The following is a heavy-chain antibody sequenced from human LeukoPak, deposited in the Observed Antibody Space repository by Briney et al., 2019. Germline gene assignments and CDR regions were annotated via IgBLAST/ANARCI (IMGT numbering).Heavy chain of an antibody. CDR2: IWYDGSNK. CDR1: GFTFSSYG. CDR3: AKYSGSYYYPPNWDS. D-gene: IGHD1-26*01. V-gene: IGHV3-33*06. J-gene: IGHJ4*02. Sequence: GGSLRLSCAASGFTFSSYGMHWVRQAPGKGLEWVAVIWYDGSNKYYADSVKGRFTLSRDYPTNTLYLQMNSLRAEDTAVYFCAKYSGSYYYPPNWDSWGQGTLVTVS.